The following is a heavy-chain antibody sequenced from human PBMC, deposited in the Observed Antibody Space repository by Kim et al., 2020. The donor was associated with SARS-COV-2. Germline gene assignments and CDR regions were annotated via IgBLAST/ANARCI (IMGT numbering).Heavy chain of an antibody. CDR1: GMIVSDYH. J-gene: IGHJ4*02. V-gene: IGHV3-53*01. D-gene: IGHD4-4*01. CDR2: IYLDGRI. CDR3: ARDPRDGYSFFDY. Sequence: GGSLRLSCAASGMIVSDYHINWVRQAPGKGLEWVSIIYLDGRIFYADSVRGRFTISRDNSKNTVYLQMNSLRAEDTAIYYCARDPRDGYSFFDYWGQGTLLTVSS.